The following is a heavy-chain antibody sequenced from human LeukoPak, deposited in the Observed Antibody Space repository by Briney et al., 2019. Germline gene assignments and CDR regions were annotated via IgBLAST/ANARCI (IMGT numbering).Heavy chain of an antibody. V-gene: IGHV4-59*01. J-gene: IGHJ4*02. Sequence: SETLSLTCTVSGGSISSYYWSWIRQPPGKGLEWIGYIYYSGSTNYNPSLKSRVTISVDTSKNQFSLKLSSVTAADTAVYYCARGYSGYVGLYYFDYWGQGTLVTVSS. CDR1: GGSISSYY. CDR3: ARGYSGYVGLYYFDY. CDR2: IYYSGST. D-gene: IGHD5-12*01.